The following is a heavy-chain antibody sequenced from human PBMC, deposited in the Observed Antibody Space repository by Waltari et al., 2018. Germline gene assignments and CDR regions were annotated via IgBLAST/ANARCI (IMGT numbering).Heavy chain of an antibody. V-gene: IGHV5-51*03. CDR3: ARVTYGGNGADSFDI. J-gene: IGHJ3*02. D-gene: IGHD4-17*01. Sequence: EVQLVQSGAEVKKPGESLKISCQGSGYSFNSYWIGRERQSPGKGLEWMGIIYPGDSETRSSPSFQGQVTISADKSISTAYLPWSSLKASDTAMYSCARVTYGGNGADSFDIWGQGTIVTVSS. CDR1: GYSFNSYW. CDR2: IYPGDSET.